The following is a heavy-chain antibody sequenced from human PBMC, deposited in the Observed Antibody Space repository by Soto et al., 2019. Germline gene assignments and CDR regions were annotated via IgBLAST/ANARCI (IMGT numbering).Heavy chain of an antibody. V-gene: IGHV1-8*01. CDR1: GYTFTSYD. CDR2: MSPYNGNT. CDR3: ARDIVSDV. D-gene: IGHD2-15*01. J-gene: IGHJ6*02. Sequence: ASVKVSCKASGYTFTSYDINGVRQATGQGLEWMGWMSPYNGNTNYAQKFQGRVTITRDTSASTAYMELSSLRSEDTAVYYCARDIVSDVWGQGTTVTVSS.